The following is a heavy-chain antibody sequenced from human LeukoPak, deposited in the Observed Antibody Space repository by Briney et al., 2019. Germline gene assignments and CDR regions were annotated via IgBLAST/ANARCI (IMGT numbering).Heavy chain of an antibody. Sequence: GGSLRLSCAASGFTFSDYYMSWIRQAPGKGLEWVSYISSSGSTIYYADSVKGRFTISRDNAKNSLYLQMNSLRAEDTAVYYCARDRCRYGSGSLHSYWFDPWGQGTLVTVSS. CDR3: ARDRCRYGSGSLHSYWFDP. V-gene: IGHV3-11*01. CDR2: ISSSGSTI. J-gene: IGHJ5*02. CDR1: GFTFSDYY. D-gene: IGHD3-10*01.